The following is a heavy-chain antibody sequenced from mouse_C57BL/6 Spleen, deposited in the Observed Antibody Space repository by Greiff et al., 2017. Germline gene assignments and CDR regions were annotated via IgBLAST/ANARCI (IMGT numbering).Heavy chain of an antibody. CDR1: GYTFTSYW. Sequence: QVHVKQPGAELVRPGASVKLSCKASGYTFTSYWMHWVKQRPGQGLEWIGMIHPNSGSTNYNEKFKSKATLTVDKSSSTAYMQLSSLTSEDSADYYGARSTTVVARYYFDYWGQGTTLTVSS. D-gene: IGHD1-1*01. V-gene: IGHV1-64*01. J-gene: IGHJ2*01. CDR2: IHPNSGST. CDR3: ARSTTVVARYYFDY.